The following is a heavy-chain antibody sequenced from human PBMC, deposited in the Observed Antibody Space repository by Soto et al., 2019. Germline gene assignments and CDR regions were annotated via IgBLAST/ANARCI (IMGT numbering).Heavy chain of an antibody. CDR2: IWYDGSNK. D-gene: IGHD3-10*01. CDR1: GFTFSSYG. CDR3: AREGEYSAYYFDY. J-gene: IGHJ4*02. Sequence: QVQLVESGGGVVQPGRSLRLSCAASGFTFSSYGMHWVRQAPGKGLEWVAVIWYDGSNKYYADSVKGRFTISRDNSKNRLYLQMNRLRAEDTAVYYCAREGEYSAYYFDYWGQGTLVTVFS. V-gene: IGHV3-33*01.